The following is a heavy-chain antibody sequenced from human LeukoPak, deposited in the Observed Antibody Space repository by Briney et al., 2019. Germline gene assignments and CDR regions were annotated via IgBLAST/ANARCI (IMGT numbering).Heavy chain of an antibody. CDR1: GGSISSYY. V-gene: IGHV4-4*07. CDR2: IYTSGST. CDR3: ARAGIVVVPADIHAFDI. J-gene: IGHJ3*02. D-gene: IGHD2-2*01. Sequence: PSETLSLTCTVSGGSISSYYWSWIRQPAGKGLEWIGRIYTSGSTNYNPSLKSRVTMSVDTSKNQFSLKLSSVTAADTAVYYCARAGIVVVPADIHAFDIWGQGTMVTVSS.